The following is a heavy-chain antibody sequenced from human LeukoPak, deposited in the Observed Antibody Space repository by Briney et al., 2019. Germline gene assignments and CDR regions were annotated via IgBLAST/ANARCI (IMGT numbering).Heavy chain of an antibody. D-gene: IGHD3-10*01. J-gene: IGHJ6*03. Sequence: ASVKVSCKASGYTFTGYYMHWVRQAPGQGLEWMGWINPNSGGTNYAQKFQGRVTMTRNTSISTAYMELSSLRSEDTAVYYCARGWPYGSGSYDPYYYYYMDVWGKGTTVTISS. CDR2: INPNSGGT. CDR1: GYTFTGYY. CDR3: ARGWPYGSGSYDPYYYYYMDV. V-gene: IGHV1-2*02.